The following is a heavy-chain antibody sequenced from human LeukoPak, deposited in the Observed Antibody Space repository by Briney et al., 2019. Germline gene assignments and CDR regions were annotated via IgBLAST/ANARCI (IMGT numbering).Heavy chain of an antibody. CDR2: ISSSGSTI. J-gene: IGHJ4*02. Sequence: GGSLRLSCAASGFTFSSYEMNWVRQAPGKGLEWVSYISSSGSTIYYADSVKGRFTISRDNAKNSLYLQMNSLRAEDTAVYYCARDLGTTVVTYMDYWGQGTLVTVSS. D-gene: IGHD4-23*01. CDR1: GFTFSSYE. CDR3: ARDLGTTVVTYMDY. V-gene: IGHV3-48*03.